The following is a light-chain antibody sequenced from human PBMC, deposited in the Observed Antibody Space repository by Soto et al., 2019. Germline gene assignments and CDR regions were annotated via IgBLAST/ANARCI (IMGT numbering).Light chain of an antibody. CDR2: GAS. Sequence: EIVMTQSPAILSVSPGERAILSCRASQSAGSHLAWYQQKPGQAPRIIMYGASTRATDIPARFSGSVSGTECTLTISSLKSEDFAVYDCQDYLNWTPTFGQGTKVDI. CDR3: QDYLNWTPT. J-gene: IGKJ1*01. CDR1: QSAGSH. V-gene: IGKV3-15*01.